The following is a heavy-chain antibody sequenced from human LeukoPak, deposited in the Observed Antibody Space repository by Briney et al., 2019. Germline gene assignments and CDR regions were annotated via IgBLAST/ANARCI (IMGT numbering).Heavy chain of an antibody. J-gene: IGHJ4*02. CDR2: ISSSSSYI. CDR1: GFTFSSYS. CDR3: ARDGPDYDFWSGYYLDY. D-gene: IGHD3-3*01. V-gene: IGHV3-21*01. Sequence: PGGSLRLSCAASGFTFSSYSMNWVRQAPGKGLEWVSSISSSSSYIYYADSVKGRFTISRDNAKNSLYLQMNSLRAEDTAVYYCARDGPDYDFWSGYYLDYWGQGTLVTVS.